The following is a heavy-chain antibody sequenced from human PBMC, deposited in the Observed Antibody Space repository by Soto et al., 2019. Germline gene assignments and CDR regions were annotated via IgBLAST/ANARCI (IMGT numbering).Heavy chain of an antibody. CDR2: IYSGGST. J-gene: IGHJ4*02. Sequence: PGGSLRLSCAASGFTVSSNYMSWVRQAPGKGLEWVSVIYSGGSTYYADSVKGRFTISRDNSKNTLYLQMNSLRAEDTAVYYCAGPPFTYSGYDYANYFDYWGQGTLVTVSS. CDR3: AGPPFTYSGYDYANYFDY. CDR1: GFTVSSNY. V-gene: IGHV3-66*01. D-gene: IGHD5-12*01.